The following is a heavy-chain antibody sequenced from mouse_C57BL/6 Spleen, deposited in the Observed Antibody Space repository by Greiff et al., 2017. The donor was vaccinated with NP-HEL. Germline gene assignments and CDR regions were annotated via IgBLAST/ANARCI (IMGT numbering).Heavy chain of an antibody. D-gene: IGHD1-1*01. V-gene: IGHV1-42*01. CDR1: GYSFTGYY. CDR2: INPSTGGT. J-gene: IGHJ2*01. Sequence: EVKLMESGPELVKPGASVKISCKASGYSFTGYYMNWVKQSPEKSLEWIGEINPSTGGTTYNQKFKAKATLTVDKSSSTAYMQLKSLTSEDSAVYYCARTGTTVVADYWGQGTTLTVSS. CDR3: ARTGTTVVADY.